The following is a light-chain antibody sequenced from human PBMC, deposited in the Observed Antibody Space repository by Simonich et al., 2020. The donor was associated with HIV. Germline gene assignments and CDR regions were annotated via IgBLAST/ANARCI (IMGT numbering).Light chain of an antibody. CDR3: QQYNSYSST. CDR2: KAS. J-gene: IGKJ4*01. Sequence: DIQMTQSPSTLSASVGDRVTITCRASQSIGSWLAWYQQKPGKDPKLLIYKASILESGVPSRFSGSGSGTEFTLTISSLQPDDFATYYCQQYNSYSSTFGGGTKVEIK. CDR1: QSIGSW. V-gene: IGKV1-5*03.